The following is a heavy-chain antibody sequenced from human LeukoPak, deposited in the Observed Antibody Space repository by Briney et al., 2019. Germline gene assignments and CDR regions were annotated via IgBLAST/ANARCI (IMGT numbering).Heavy chain of an antibody. CDR3: ATLPPRTTYYYYYGMDV. Sequence: PGRSLRLSCAASGFTFDDYAMHWVRQAPGKGLEWVSGISWNSGSIGYADSVKGRFTISRDNAKNSLYLQMNSLRAEDTAVYYCATLPPRTTYYYYYGMDVWGQGTTVTVSS. CDR2: ISWNSGSI. V-gene: IGHV3-9*01. J-gene: IGHJ6*02. CDR1: GFTFDDYA. D-gene: IGHD4-11*01.